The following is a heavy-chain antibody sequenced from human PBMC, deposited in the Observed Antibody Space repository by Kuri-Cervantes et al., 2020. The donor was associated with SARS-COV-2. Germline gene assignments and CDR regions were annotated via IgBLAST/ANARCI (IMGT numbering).Heavy chain of an antibody. D-gene: IGHD4-23*01. Sequence: ASVKVSCKASGYTFTSYGISWVRQAPGQGLEWMGYINPYNGNTNYAQIIQGRVTLTTDTSTNTVYLELRSLRSFDTAVYFCARSHTLYGGNSSPWDYWGQGTLVTVSS. V-gene: IGHV1-18*01. CDR2: INPYNGNT. CDR3: ARSHTLYGGNSSPWDY. J-gene: IGHJ4*02. CDR1: GYTFTSYG.